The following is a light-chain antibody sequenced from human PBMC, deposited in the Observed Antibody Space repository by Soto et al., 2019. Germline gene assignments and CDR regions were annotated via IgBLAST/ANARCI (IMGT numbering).Light chain of an antibody. CDR3: QQYNNWPPKYT. CDR1: QSVSSN. V-gene: IGKV3-15*01. J-gene: IGKJ2*01. CDR2: GAS. Sequence: EIVMTQSPATLSVSPGERATLSCRASQSVSSNLAWYQQKPGQSPRLLIYGASTRATGIPARCSGCGSGSEFTLTISSLQSEDFAVYYCQQYNNWPPKYTFGQGTKLEIK.